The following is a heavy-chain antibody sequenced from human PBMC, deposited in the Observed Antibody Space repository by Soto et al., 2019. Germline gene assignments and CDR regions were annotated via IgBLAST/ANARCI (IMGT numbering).Heavy chain of an antibody. Sequence: SETLSLTCTVSGGSISSYYWSWFRQPPGKGLEWIGYIYYTGTTNYNPSLKSRVTISVDTSKNQFSLKLSSVTAADTAVYYCARRWGRTFDYWGQGTLVTVSS. CDR1: GGSISSYY. D-gene: IGHD7-27*01. J-gene: IGHJ4*02. CDR2: IYYTGTT. V-gene: IGHV4-59*08. CDR3: ARRWGRTFDY.